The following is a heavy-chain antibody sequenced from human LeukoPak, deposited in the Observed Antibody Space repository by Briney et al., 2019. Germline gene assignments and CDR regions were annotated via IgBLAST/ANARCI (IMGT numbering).Heavy chain of an antibody. D-gene: IGHD2-21*01. V-gene: IGHV1-2*02. CDR3: ARADRLHGGPYLIGP. Sequence: ASVKVSCKTSGYSFTESYMHWARQDPGHGLEWKGWINPNSGGTSSAQKFQGRVTMTRDTSISTVYMEVSWLTSDDTAIYYCARADRLHGGPYLIGPWGQGTLVTVSS. J-gene: IGHJ5*02. CDR2: INPNSGGT. CDR1: GYSFTESY.